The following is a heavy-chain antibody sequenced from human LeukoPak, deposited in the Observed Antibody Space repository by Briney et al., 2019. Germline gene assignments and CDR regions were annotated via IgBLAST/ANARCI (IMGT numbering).Heavy chain of an antibody. Sequence: PGGSLRLSCAASGFTFSSYSMNWVRQTPGKGLEWVSSISATSSYIYYADSARGRFTISRDNAKNSLYLQMNSLRAEDTAVYYCARDKTGGWLVLEAFDIWGQGTVVTVSS. J-gene: IGHJ3*02. CDR3: ARDKTGGWLVLEAFDI. D-gene: IGHD6-19*01. CDR2: ISATSSYI. CDR1: GFTFSSYS. V-gene: IGHV3-21*01.